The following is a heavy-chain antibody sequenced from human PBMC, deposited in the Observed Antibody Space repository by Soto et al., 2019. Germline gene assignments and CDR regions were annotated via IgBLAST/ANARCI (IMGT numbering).Heavy chain of an antibody. Sequence: GGSLRLSCAPSGFTFSDYYMSWIRQAPGKGLEWVSYISSSGTYTDYADSVKGRFTISRDNAKNSLYLQMNSRRAEDTAVYYCAREGRTVTAYSFDSWGQGTLVTVS. CDR1: GFTFSDYY. J-gene: IGHJ4*02. V-gene: IGHV3-11*06. CDR3: AREGRTVTAYSFDS. CDR2: ISSSGTYT. D-gene: IGHD4-4*01.